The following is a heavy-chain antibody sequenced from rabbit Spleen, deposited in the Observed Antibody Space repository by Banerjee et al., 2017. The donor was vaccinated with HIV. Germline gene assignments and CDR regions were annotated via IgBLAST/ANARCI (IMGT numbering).Heavy chain of an antibody. D-gene: IGHD1-1*01. Sequence: QQQLVESGGGLVQPGGSLKLSCKASGFDFSSYGVSWVRQAPGKGLEWIGYIDPFFGTTYYASWVNGRFTISSHNAQNTLYLQLNSLTVADTATYFCARDPAYSSSSGSAIPYLWGQGTLVTVS. CDR2: IDPFFGTT. V-gene: IGHV1S47*01. CDR3: ARDPAYSSSSGSAIPYL. J-gene: IGHJ6*01. CDR1: GFDFSSYG.